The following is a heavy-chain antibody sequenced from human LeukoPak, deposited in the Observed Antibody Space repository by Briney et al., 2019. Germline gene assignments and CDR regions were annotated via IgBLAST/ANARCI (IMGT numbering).Heavy chain of an antibody. CDR3: ARASPGIAAAGYFDY. CDR2: ISYDGSNK. D-gene: IGHD6-13*01. V-gene: IGHV3-30-3*01. Sequence: PGRSLRLSCAASGFTFSSYAMHWVRQAPGKGLEWVAVISYDGSNKYCADSVKGRFTISRDNSKNTLYLQMNSLRAEDTAVYYCARASPGIAAAGYFDYWGQGTLVTVSS. CDR1: GFTFSSYA. J-gene: IGHJ4*02.